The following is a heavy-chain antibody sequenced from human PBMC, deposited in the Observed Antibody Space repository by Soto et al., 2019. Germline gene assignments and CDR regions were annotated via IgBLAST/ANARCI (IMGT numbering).Heavy chain of an antibody. D-gene: IGHD6-19*01. CDR1: GFTFSSYA. Sequence: ESGGGVVQPGRSLRLSCAASGFTFSSYAMHWVRQAPGKGLEWVAVISYDGSNKYYADSVKGRFTISRDNSKNTLYLQMNSLRAEDTAVYYCAKVTNPYSSGGSFDYWGQGTLVTVSS. CDR3: AKVTNPYSSGGSFDY. V-gene: IGHV3-30-3*01. J-gene: IGHJ4*02. CDR2: ISYDGSNK.